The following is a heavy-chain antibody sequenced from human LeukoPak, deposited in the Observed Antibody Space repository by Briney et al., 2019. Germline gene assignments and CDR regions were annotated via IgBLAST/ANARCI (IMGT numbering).Heavy chain of an antibody. CDR3: AKGIWTEGYSSSWYDY. J-gene: IGHJ4*02. Sequence: GGSLRLSCAASGFTSDDYAMHWVRQAPGKGLEWVSLISGDGGSTYYADSVKGRFTISRDNSKNSLYLQMNSLRTEDTALYYCAKGIWTEGYSSSWYDYWGQGTLVTVSS. D-gene: IGHD6-13*01. V-gene: IGHV3-43*02. CDR1: GFTSDDYA. CDR2: ISGDGGST.